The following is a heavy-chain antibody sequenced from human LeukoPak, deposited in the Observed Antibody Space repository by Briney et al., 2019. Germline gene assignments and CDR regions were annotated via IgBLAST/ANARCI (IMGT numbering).Heavy chain of an antibody. J-gene: IGHJ4*02. Sequence: ASVKVSCKASGYTFTGYAIQWVRQAPGQRLEWMGWINAGNGNTKYSQKFQGRVTITRDTSANTVCMELSSLRSEDTAVYYCARGPLGRNGDYFDYWGQGTLVTVSS. CDR2: INAGNGNT. V-gene: IGHV1-3*01. CDR3: ARGPLGRNGDYFDY. D-gene: IGHD7-27*01. CDR1: GYTFTGYA.